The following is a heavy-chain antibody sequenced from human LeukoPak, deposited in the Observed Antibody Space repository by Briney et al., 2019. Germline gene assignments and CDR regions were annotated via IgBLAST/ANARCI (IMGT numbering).Heavy chain of an antibody. D-gene: IGHD2/OR15-2a*01. CDR2: VGTVGDI. CDR3: TRGHYLGFEP. V-gene: IGHV3-13*01. J-gene: IGHJ5*02. CDR1: GLTFRTND. Sequence: GGSLRLSCEASGLTFRTNDFHWVRQAPGKGLEWVSGVGTVGDIYYADSVRGRFTLSREDAKNSLFLQMNSLRVEDTAVYYCTRGHYLGFEPWGQGVLVTLSA.